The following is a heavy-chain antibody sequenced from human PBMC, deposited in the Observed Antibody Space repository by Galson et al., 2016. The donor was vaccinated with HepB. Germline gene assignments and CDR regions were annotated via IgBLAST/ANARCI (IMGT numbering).Heavy chain of an antibody. CDR1: GFSFSTFG. CDR3: ARGMYSSSWELDY. Sequence: SLRLSCAASGFSFSTFGMHWVRQAPGKGLEWVTIISNGGRYKSYADSVRGRFIISKDSSRNTLYLQMNSLRPEDTAVYYCARGMYSSSWELDYWGQGTLVTVSS. V-gene: IGHV3-30*03. CDR2: ISNGGRYK. D-gene: IGHD6-13*01. J-gene: IGHJ4*02.